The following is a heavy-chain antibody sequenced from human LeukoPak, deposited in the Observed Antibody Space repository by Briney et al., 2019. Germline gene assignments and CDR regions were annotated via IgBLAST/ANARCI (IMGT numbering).Heavy chain of an antibody. D-gene: IGHD6-19*01. J-gene: IGHJ3*02. CDR2: IHDGGST. Sequence: PSETLSLTCTVSGGSVSSGSYYWSWIRQPPGKGLEWIGYIHDGGSTNYNPSLKSRVTISADTSKNQFSLKLSSVTAADTAVYYCAREEWLSSFHIWGQGTMVTVSS. CDR1: GGSVSSGSYY. CDR3: AREEWLSSFHI. V-gene: IGHV4-61*01.